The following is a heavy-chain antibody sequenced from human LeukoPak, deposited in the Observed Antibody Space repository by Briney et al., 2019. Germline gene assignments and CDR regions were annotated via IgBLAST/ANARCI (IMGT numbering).Heavy chain of an antibody. CDR1: GVSISSENYY. V-gene: IGHV4-39*07. D-gene: IGHD3-16*01. CDR3: TRDHVWGYYFYTLD. CDR2: IYYSGRT. J-gene: IGHJ4*02. Sequence: SETLSLTCIVSGVSISSENYYWGWIRQTPGEGLQWIGSIYYSGRTYYTPSLRSRVTISVDTSKNQFSLSLNSMTAADTAVYYCTRDHVWGYYFYTLDWGQGTLVTVSS.